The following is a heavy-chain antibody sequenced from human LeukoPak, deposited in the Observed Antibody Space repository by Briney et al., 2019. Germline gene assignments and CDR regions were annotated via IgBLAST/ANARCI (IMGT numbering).Heavy chain of an antibody. J-gene: IGHJ4*02. CDR1: GGSISSSSYY. Sequence: SETLSLTCTVSGGSISSSSYYWGWIRQPPGKGLEWIGSIYYSGSTNYNPSPKSRVTVSVDTSRNQFSLKLTSVTAADTAVYYCARARGTEAIDYWSQGTLVTVSS. CDR3: ARARGTEAIDY. D-gene: IGHD6-25*01. V-gene: IGHV4-39*07. CDR2: IYYSGST.